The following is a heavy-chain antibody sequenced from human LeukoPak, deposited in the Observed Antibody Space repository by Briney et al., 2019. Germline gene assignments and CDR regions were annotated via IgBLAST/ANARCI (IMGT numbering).Heavy chain of an antibody. CDR2: VYSSGGS. V-gene: IGHV4-39*01. CDR3: ARRSRGGGEPYYYYYMDV. Sequence: SETLSLTCSVSGVSISSSNYYWVWIRQPPGKGLEWIGNVYSSGGSRYNPSLQSRVTFSVDTPHNQFSLKLISVTAADTAVYYCARRSRGGGEPYYYYYMDVWGKGTTVTVSS. J-gene: IGHJ6*03. D-gene: IGHD1-14*01. CDR1: GVSISSSNYY.